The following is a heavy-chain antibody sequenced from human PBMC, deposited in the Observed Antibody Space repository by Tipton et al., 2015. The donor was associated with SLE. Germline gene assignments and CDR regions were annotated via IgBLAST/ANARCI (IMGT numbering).Heavy chain of an antibody. Sequence: TLSLTCTVSGASISSHYWNRIRQPPGKGLEWIGNIYNNGNTNYNPSLKSRVTISVDTSRNQFFLKLSSVTAADTALYCSARAKRSTTTWGYWFDPWGQGTLATVSS. CDR2: IYNNGNT. J-gene: IGHJ5*02. V-gene: IGHV4-59*11. D-gene: IGHD2-2*01. CDR1: GASISSHY. CDR3: ARAKRSTTTWGYWFDP.